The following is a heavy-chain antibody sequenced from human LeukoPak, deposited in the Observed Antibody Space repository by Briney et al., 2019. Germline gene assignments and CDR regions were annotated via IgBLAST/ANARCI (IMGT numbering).Heavy chain of an antibody. CDR2: MNPNSGNT. CDR1: GYTFTSYD. Sequence: GASVKVSCKASGYTFTSYDINWVRQAPGQGLEWTGWMNPNSGNTVYAQKFQGRVTMTRNTSISTAYMELSSLRSEDTAVYYCARGVHDYVLWFDPWGQGTLVTVSS. V-gene: IGHV1-8*01. J-gene: IGHJ5*02. D-gene: IGHD3-16*01. CDR3: ARGVHDYVLWFDP.